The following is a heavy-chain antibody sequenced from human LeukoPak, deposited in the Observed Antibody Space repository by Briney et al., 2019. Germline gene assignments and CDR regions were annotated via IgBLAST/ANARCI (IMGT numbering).Heavy chain of an antibody. CDR2: LSSSSSYI. D-gene: IGHD1-14*01. CDR1: GFTLSIYS. Sequence: GGSLRLSCAASGFTLSIYSMNWVRQSPGKGLEWVSSLSSSSSYIYYPDSVKGRFTISRDNAKNSLYLQMNSLTAEHTAVYYCARDPTGSLGTRFEYWGQGPVVSVS. CDR3: ARDPTGSLGTRFEY. J-gene: IGHJ4*02. V-gene: IGHV3-21*01.